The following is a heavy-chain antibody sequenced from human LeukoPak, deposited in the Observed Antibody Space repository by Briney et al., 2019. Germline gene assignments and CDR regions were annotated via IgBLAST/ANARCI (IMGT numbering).Heavy chain of an antibody. CDR1: GFSFSSYW. Sequence: GGSLRLSCAASGFSFSSYWMTWVRQAPGKGLEWVSSIRSSSSYIYYADSVKGRFAISRDNAKNSLYLQMNSLRAEDTAVYYCARVRSGDDAFDIWGQGTMVTVSS. CDR3: ARVRSGDDAFDI. J-gene: IGHJ3*02. V-gene: IGHV3-21*01. CDR2: IRSSSSYI. D-gene: IGHD7-27*01.